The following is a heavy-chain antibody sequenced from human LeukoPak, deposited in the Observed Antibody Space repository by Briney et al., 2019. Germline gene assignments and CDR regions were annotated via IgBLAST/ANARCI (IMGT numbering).Heavy chain of an antibody. J-gene: IGHJ4*02. V-gene: IGHV1-3*01. D-gene: IGHD5-18*01. CDR3: ARVYVDTAMLDY. Sequence: KFQGRVTITRDTSASTAYTELSSLRSEDTAVYYCARVYVDTAMLDYWGQGTLVTVSS.